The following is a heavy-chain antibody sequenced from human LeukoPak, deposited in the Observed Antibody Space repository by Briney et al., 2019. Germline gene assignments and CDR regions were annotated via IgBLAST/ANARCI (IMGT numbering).Heavy chain of an antibody. CDR2: SSPSGITT. V-gene: IGHV3-48*03. J-gene: IGHJ4*02. D-gene: IGHD1-1*01. Sequence: GGSLRLSCVASGFNFSQFEMTWVRQAPGKGLEWISYSSPSGITTYYANSVRGRFTISRDNAKNALYLQMDGLTVDDTALYYCAREGDVYNWNDGYYFDHWGQGILVTVSA. CDR3: AREGDVYNWNDGYYFDH. CDR1: GFNFSQFE.